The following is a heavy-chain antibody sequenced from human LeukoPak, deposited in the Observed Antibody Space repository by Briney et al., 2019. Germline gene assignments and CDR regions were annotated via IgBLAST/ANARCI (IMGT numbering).Heavy chain of an antibody. CDR2: ISAYNGNT. J-gene: IGHJ4*02. CDR1: GYTFTSYG. Sequence: ASVKVSCKASGYTFTSYGISWVRQAPGQGLEWMGWISAYNGNTNYAQKLQGRVTMTTDTSTSTPYMELRSLRSDDTAVYYCASWRSYGSGSYYFYFDYWGQGTLVTVSS. V-gene: IGHV1-18*01. D-gene: IGHD3-10*01. CDR3: ASWRSYGSGSYYFYFDY.